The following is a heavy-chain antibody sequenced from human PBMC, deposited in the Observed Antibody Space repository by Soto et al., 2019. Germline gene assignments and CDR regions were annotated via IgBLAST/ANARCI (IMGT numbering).Heavy chain of an antibody. CDR3: ARELGYCGGDCYPQSLGY. J-gene: IGHJ4*02. V-gene: IGHV1-69*12. Sequence: QVQLVQSGAEVKKPGSSVKVSCKASGGTFSSYAISWVRQAPGQGLEWMGGIIPIFGTANYAQKFQGRVTITADESTSTAYMELSRLRSEDTAVYYCARELGYCGGDCYPQSLGYWGQGTLVTVSS. CDR2: IIPIFGTA. CDR1: GGTFSSYA. D-gene: IGHD2-21*02.